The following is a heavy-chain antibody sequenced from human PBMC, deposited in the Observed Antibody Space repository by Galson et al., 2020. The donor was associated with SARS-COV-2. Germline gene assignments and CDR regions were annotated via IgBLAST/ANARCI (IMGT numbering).Heavy chain of an antibody. CDR2: ISGSGGST. D-gene: IGHD3-9*01. J-gene: IGHJ6*02. V-gene: IGHV3-23*01. CDR3: AKLHYDILTGYYSYYGMDV. CDR1: GFTFSSYA. Sequence: GGSLRLSCAASGFTFSSYAMSWVRQAPGKGLEWVSAISGSGGSTYYADSVKGRFTISRDNSKNTLYLQMNSLRAEDTAVYYCAKLHYDILTGYYSYYGMDVWGQGTTVTVSS.